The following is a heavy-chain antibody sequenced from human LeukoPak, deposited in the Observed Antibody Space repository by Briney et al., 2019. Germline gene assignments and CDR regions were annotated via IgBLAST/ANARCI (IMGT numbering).Heavy chain of an antibody. V-gene: IGHV3-74*01. CDR3: LRGELTPGVGY. D-gene: IGHD1-1*01. J-gene: IGHJ4*02. CDR2: INTDGSRT. Sequence: QPGGSLRLSFVAPGFTFEAYWRNWVGQFPGKGLVWISDINTDGSRTRYANSVRGRFTISRDNAKNTVYLQMNSLRADDTGIFYCLRGELTPGVGYWGQGTLVTVSS. CDR1: GFTFEAYW.